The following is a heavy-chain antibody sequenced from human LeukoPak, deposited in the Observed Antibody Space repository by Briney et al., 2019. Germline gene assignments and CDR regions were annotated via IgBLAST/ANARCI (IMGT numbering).Heavy chain of an antibody. CDR2: ISWDGGST. V-gene: IGHV3-43D*03. CDR3: ASQPRPELYSSPEY. CDR1: GFTFDDYA. D-gene: IGHD6-13*01. J-gene: IGHJ4*02. Sequence: AGGSLRLSCAASGFTFDDYAMHWVRQAPGKGLEWVSLISWDGGSTYYADSVKGRFTISRDNSKNSLYLQMNSLRAEDTAVYYCASQPRPELYSSPEYWGQGTLVTVSS.